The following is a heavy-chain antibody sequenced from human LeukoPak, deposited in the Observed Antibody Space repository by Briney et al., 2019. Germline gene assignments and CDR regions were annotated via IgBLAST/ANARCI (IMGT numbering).Heavy chain of an antibody. J-gene: IGHJ4*02. CDR2: INHSGST. V-gene: IGHV4-34*01. CDR1: GFTFSSYA. Sequence: GSLRLSCAASGFTFSSYAMSWVRQPPGKGLEWIGEINHSGSTNYNPSLKSRVTISVDTSKNQFSLKLSSVTAADTAVYYCARGRGFTMVRGVFDYWGQGTLVTVSS. CDR3: ARGRGFTMVRGVFDY. D-gene: IGHD3-10*01.